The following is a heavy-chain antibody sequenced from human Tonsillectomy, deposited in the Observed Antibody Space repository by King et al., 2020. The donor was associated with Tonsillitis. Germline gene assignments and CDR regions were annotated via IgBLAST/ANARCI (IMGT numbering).Heavy chain of an antibody. CDR1: GGSISSYY. D-gene: IGHD3-3*01. CDR2: IYYSGST. J-gene: IGHJ3*02. V-gene: IGHV4-59*01. CDR3: AGDKSYYDFWSGYYDAFDI. Sequence: QLQESGPGLVKPSETLSLTCTVSGGSISSYYWSWIRQPPGKGLEWIGYIYYSGSTNYNPSLKSRVTISVDTSKNQFSLKLSSVTAADTAVYYCAGDKSYYDFWSGYYDAFDIWGQGTMVTVSS.